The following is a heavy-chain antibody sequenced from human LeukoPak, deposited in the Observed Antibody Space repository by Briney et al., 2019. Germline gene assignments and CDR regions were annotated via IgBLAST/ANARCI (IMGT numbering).Heavy chain of an antibody. CDR3: AREEATVVTAPPVFDY. D-gene: IGHD4-23*01. CDR2: MNPNSGNT. CDR1: GYTFTSYD. J-gene: IGHJ4*02. V-gene: IGHV1-8*01. Sequence: GASVKVSCKASGYTFTSYDINWVRQATGQGLEWMGWMNPNSGNTGYAQKFQGRVTMTRNTSISTAYMELSSLRSEDTAVYYCAREEATVVTAPPVFDYWGQGTLVTVSS.